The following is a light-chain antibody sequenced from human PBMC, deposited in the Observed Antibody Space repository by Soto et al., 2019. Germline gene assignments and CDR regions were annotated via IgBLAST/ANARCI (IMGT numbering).Light chain of an antibody. CDR3: SSYAGSNRFVV. CDR1: TGDVGGFIY. Sequence: QSALTQPPSASGSPGQSVTISCTGTTGDVGGFIYVSWYQQHPGKAPRLIISEVSKRPSGVPDRFSGSKSDNTASLTVSGLQAEDEADYYCSSYAGSNRFVVFGGGTQLTVL. J-gene: IGLJ2*01. CDR2: EVS. V-gene: IGLV2-8*01.